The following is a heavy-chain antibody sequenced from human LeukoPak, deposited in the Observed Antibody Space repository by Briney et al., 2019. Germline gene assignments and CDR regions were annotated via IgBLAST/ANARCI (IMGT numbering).Heavy chain of an antibody. V-gene: IGHV4-39*07. CDR1: GGSISSSSDY. Sequence: SETLSLTCTVSGGSISSSSDYWGWIRQSPGKGLEWIGSIYYSGSTYYNPSLKSRVTISVDTSKNQFSLKLSSVTAADTAVYYCARESYSEDQLFDYWGQGTLVTVSS. D-gene: IGHD2-15*01. CDR2: IYYSGST. CDR3: ARESYSEDQLFDY. J-gene: IGHJ4*02.